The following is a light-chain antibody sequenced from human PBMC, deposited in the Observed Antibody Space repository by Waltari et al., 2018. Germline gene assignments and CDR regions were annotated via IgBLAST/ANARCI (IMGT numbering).Light chain of an antibody. J-gene: IGKJ2*03. CDR1: KNIRSY. CDR2: SAF. Sequence: DLQMTQSPSSLSASVGDRVTISCRASKNIRSYLNWYQQKPGIAPKLVIYSAFNLQSGVPSRFSGSGSGTNFTLTITSLQAEDFATYFCQASYTTPYSFGQGTKVEIK. V-gene: IGKV1-39*01. CDR3: QASYTTPYS.